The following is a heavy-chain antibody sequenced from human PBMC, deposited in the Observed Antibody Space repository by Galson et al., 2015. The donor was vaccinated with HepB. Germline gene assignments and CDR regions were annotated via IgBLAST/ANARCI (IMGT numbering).Heavy chain of an antibody. J-gene: IGHJ4*02. CDR1: GFTVSNNY. CDR3: ARVPNDYGDY. CDR2: IYSGDNT. V-gene: IGHV3-53*01. Sequence: SLRLSCAASGFTVSNNYMSWVRRVPGKGLEWLSVIYSGDNTYYADSVKGRFTVSRDNSKNTLYLQMNSLRAEDTAVYYCARVPNDYGDYWGQGTLVTVSS.